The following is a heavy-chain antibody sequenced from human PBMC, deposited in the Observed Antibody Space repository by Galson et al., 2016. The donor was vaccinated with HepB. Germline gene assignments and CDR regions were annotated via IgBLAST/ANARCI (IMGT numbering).Heavy chain of an antibody. Sequence: CAISGDSVASHSAAWNWIRQSPSRGLEWLGRTYYRSKWYNDYAVSVKSRITINRDTSKNQFSLQLNSVTPEDTAVYYCAFGITGTRGAFDIWGQGTMVTVSS. J-gene: IGHJ3*02. CDR3: AFGITGTRGAFDI. CDR2: TYYRSKWYN. D-gene: IGHD1-20*01. CDR1: GDSVASHSAA. V-gene: IGHV6-1*01.